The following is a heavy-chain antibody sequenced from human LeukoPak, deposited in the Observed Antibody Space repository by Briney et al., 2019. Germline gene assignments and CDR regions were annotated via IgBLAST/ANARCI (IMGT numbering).Heavy chain of an antibody. CDR3: AELGITMIGGV. D-gene: IGHD3-10*02. Sequence: GGSLRLSCAASGFTFSSYAMSWVRQAPGKGLEWVSYISSSGSTIYYADSVKGRSTISRDNAKNSLYLQMNSLRAEDTAVYYCAELGITMIGGVWGKGTTVTISS. V-gene: IGHV3-48*03. CDR1: GFTFSSYA. CDR2: ISSSGSTI. J-gene: IGHJ6*04.